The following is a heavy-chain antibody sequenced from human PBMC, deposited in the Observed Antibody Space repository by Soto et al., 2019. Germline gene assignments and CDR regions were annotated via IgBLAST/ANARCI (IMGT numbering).Heavy chain of an antibody. CDR2: ISTYNGDT. V-gene: IGHV1-18*01. CDR1: ADTFTSYD. CDR3: ATSLNWNYDYYYMDV. J-gene: IGHJ6*03. Sequence: QVHLVQSGGEVKKPGASVRVSCKASADTFTSYDISWVRQAPGQGLEWVGWISTYNGDTNYAQKLQDRVSMTTDTSTSTAYMELRSLRSDDTAVYYCATSLNWNYDYYYMDVWGKGTTVTVSS. D-gene: IGHD1-1*01.